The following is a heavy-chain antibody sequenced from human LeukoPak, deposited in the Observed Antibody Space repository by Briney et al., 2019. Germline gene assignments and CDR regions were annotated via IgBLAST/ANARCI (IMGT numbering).Heavy chain of an antibody. CDR2: IRYDGSNK. J-gene: IGHJ5*02. D-gene: IGHD4-11*01. V-gene: IGHV3-30*02. CDR3: AREYRDDYSNGWFDP. CDR1: GFTFSSYG. Sequence: GGSLRLSCAASGFTFSSYGMHWVRQAPGKGLEWVAFIRYDGSNKYYADSVKGRFTISRDNAKNTLSLQMNSLRAEDTALYYCAREYRDDYSNGWFDPWGQGTLVTVSS.